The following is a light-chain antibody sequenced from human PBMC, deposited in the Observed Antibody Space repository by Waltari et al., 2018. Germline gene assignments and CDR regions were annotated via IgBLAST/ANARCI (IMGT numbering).Light chain of an antibody. CDR3: QQYFSTPWT. CDR2: WAY. J-gene: IGKJ1*01. V-gene: IGKV4-1*01. CDR1: QSVLSSYNNKNY. Sequence: DIVMTQSPDSLAVSLGERATIDCKSSQSVLSSYNNKNYIAWYQQKPGQPPRPLIYWAYMRQSGVPDRFTGSGSGTDFTLTISSLQAEDVAVYYCQQYFSTPWTFGHETAVEIK.